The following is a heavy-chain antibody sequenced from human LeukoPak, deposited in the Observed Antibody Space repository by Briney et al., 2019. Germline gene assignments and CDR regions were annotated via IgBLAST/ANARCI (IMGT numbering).Heavy chain of an antibody. CDR1: GYTFTNYY. D-gene: IGHD3-16*01. CDR2: INLNGGTT. V-gene: IGHV1-46*01. J-gene: IGHJ5*02. Sequence: ASVKVSCKASGYTFTNYYMNWVRQTPGQGLEWMGIINLNGGTTSYAQKFQGRVTMTRDMSTSTVYMELSSLRSEDTAVYYCATGGGWFDPWGQGTLVTVSS. CDR3: ATGGGWFDP.